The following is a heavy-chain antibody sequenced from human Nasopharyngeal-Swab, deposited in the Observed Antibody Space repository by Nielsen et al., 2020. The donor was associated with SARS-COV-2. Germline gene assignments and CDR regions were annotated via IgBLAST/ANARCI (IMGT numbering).Heavy chain of an antibody. Sequence: LRLSCTVSGGSISSGGYYWSWIRQHPGKGLEWIGYIYYSGSTYYNPSLKSRVTISVDTSKNQFSLKLSSVTAADTAVYYCAREYYYGSGTYYFDYWGQGTLVTVSS. CDR3: AREYYYGSGTYYFDY. D-gene: IGHD3-10*01. J-gene: IGHJ4*02. CDR1: GGSISSGGYY. CDR2: IYYSGST. V-gene: IGHV4-30-4*08.